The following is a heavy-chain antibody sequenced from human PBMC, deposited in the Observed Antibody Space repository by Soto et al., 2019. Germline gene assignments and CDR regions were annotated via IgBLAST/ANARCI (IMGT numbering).Heavy chain of an antibody. J-gene: IGHJ4*02. Sequence: PSCCLKICSASCGVTFRSYVMDLFLQAPGKGLEWVAVIWYDGSNKYYADSVKGRFTISRDNSKNTLYLQMNSLRAEDTAVYYCARGELWFVYWGQGTLVTVYS. CDR1: GVTFRSYV. D-gene: IGHD5-18*01. V-gene: IGHV3-33*01. CDR3: ARGELWFVY. CDR2: IWYDGSNK.